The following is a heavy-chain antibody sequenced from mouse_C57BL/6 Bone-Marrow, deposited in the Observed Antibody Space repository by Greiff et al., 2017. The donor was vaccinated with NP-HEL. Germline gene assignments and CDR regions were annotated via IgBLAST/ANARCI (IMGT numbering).Heavy chain of an antibody. D-gene: IGHD2-10*02. J-gene: IGHJ3*01. CDR1: GGSGRGGG. Sequence: EVKLMESGGGLVKPGGGVKSEGGGGGGSGRGGGGEGGGGAGGRFLEWVAYISSGSSTIYYADTVKGRFTISRDNAKNTLFLQMTSLRSEDTAMYYCARRGYGNYFAYWGQGTLVTVSA. CDR2: ISSGSSTI. CDR3: ARRGYGNYFAY. V-gene: IGHV5-17*01.